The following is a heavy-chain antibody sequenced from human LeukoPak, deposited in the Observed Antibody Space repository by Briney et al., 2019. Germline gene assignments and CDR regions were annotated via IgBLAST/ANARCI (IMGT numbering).Heavy chain of an antibody. V-gene: IGHV3-69-1*01. CDR2: ISGRGS. CDR1: GFTFSYHV. D-gene: IGHD2-2*01. CDR3: ARGGGCDSTSCYYPDY. J-gene: IGHJ4*02. Sequence: GGSLRLSCAASGFTFSYHVMNWARQAPGKGLEGVSSISGRGSYYADSVKGRFTISRDNAENSLYLQMNSLRAEDTAVYYCARGGGCDSTSCYYPDYWGQGTLVTVSS.